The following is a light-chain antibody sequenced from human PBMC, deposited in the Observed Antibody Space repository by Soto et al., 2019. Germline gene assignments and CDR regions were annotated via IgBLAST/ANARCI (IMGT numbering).Light chain of an antibody. Sequence: QSALTQPASVSGSPGQSITISCTGTSSDVGSYTLVSWYQQHPGKAPKLMIYEVSKRPSGVSNRFSGSKSGNTASLTISGLQAEDEAEYYCFSYAGSSTSYVFGTGTKLTVL. V-gene: IGLV2-23*02. CDR1: SSDVGSYTL. CDR3: FSYAGSSTSYV. J-gene: IGLJ1*01. CDR2: EVS.